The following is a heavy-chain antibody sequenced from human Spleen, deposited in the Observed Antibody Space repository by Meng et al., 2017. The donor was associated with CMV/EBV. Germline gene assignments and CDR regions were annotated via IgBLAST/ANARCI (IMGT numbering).Heavy chain of an antibody. V-gene: IGHV3-48*04. J-gene: IGHJ6*02. CDR3: ARASASYSSSWYGYYYYGMDV. CDR2: ISSSGSTI. D-gene: IGHD6-13*01. Sequence: GESLKISCAASGFTFSNAWMNWVRQAPGKGLEWVSYISSSGSTIYYADSVKGRFTISRDNAKNSLYLQMNSLRAEDTAVYYCARASASYSSSWYGYYYYGMDVWGQGTTVTVSS. CDR1: GFTFSNAW.